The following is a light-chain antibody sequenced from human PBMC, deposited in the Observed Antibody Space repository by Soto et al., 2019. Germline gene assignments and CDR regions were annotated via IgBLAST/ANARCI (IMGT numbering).Light chain of an antibody. Sequence: QAVVTQPPSASGTPGQRVTMSCSGSTSNLGRNYVYWYQQFPGTAPKLLIYRNNQRPSGVPDRFSGSKSGTSVSLAISGLRSEDEADYYCASWDDSLSAWVFGGGTKLTVL. CDR3: ASWDDSLSAWV. V-gene: IGLV1-47*01. CDR2: RNN. J-gene: IGLJ3*02. CDR1: TSNLGRNY.